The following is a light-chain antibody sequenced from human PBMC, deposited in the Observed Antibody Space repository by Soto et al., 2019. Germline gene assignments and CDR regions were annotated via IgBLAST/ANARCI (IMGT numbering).Light chain of an antibody. J-gene: IGKJ5*01. CDR3: QQYHSDPIT. CDR2: DAS. V-gene: IGKV3-11*01. CDR1: QSVNNF. Sequence: EILLTQSPATLSLSPGERATLSCRASQSVNNFLAWYQQKPGQAPRLLIFDASYRATGVPGRFSGSGSGTDFTLTISNLQAEDVAVYYCQQYHSDPITFGQGTRLEIK.